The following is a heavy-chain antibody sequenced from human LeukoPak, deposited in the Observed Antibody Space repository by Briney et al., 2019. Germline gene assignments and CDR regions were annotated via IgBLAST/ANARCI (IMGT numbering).Heavy chain of an antibody. Sequence: SETLSLTCTVSGDSISPHYWNWIRQPPGKGLEWIGYIYYSGDTNYNPSLKSRVTMSVDTSKNQFSLRLTSVTAADTAVYYCARSQQLIRTFDSWGQGTLVTVSS. CDR1: GDSISPHY. CDR2: IYYSGDT. V-gene: IGHV4-59*11. CDR3: ARSQQLIRTFDS. D-gene: IGHD6-13*01. J-gene: IGHJ4*02.